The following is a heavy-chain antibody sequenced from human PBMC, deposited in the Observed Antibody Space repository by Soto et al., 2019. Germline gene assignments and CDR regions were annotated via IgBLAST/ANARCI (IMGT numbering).Heavy chain of an antibody. J-gene: IGHJ4*02. D-gene: IGHD5-12*01. Sequence: PGESLKISCKGSGYSFTSYWISWVRQMPGKGLEWMGRIDPSDSYTNYSPSFQGHVTISADKSISTAYLQWSSLKASDTAMYYCARRQRGGNIVATDQFDYWGQGTLVTVSS. V-gene: IGHV5-10-1*01. CDR3: ARRQRGGNIVATDQFDY. CDR1: GYSFTSYW. CDR2: IDPSDSYT.